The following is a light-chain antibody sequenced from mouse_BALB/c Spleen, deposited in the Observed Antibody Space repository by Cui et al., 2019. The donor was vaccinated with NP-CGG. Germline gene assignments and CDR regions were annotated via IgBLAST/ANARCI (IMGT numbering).Light chain of an antibody. CDR3: ALWYSNHWV. CDR1: TGAVTTSNY. V-gene: IGLV1*01. Sequence: ALVSLESVHTPQPGETVTLTCRSSTGAVTTSNYANWVQEKPDHLFTGLIGGTNNRAPGVPARFSGSLIGDKAALTITGAQTEDEAIYFCALWYSNHWVFGGGTKLTVL. CDR2: GTN. J-gene: IGLJ1*01.